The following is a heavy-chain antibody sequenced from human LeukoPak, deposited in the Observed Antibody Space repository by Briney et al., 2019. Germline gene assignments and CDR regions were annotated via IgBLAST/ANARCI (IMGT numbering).Heavy chain of an antibody. CDR2: INPNSGGT. CDR1: GYTFTGYY. J-gene: IGHJ5*02. Sequence: ASVKVSCKASGYTFTGYYMHWVRQAPGQGLEWMGWINPNSGGTNYAQKFQGRVTMTRDTSISTAYMELRSLRSDDTAVYYCARDMKRSRARWENLGFDPWGQGTLVTVSS. D-gene: IGHD1-26*01. V-gene: IGHV1-2*02. CDR3: ARDMKRSRARWENLGFDP.